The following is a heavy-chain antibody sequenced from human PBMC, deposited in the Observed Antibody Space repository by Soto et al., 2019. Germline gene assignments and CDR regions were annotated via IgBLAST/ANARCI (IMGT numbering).Heavy chain of an antibody. CDR2: TNDAGSI. D-gene: IGHD3-9*01. J-gene: IGHJ2*01. CDR3: ARESHGIVTGSPWVWYFEL. Sequence: QVQLQQWGAGPLRPLETLALTCGVSGGSFSGYYWAWIRQSPGKGLEWIGETNDAGSINYNPALKSRVSTSVDPSKNYSPLSVGAVTAADTAVYYCARESHGIVTGSPWVWYFELWGRGTLVTVSS. V-gene: IGHV4-34*01. CDR1: GGSFSGYY.